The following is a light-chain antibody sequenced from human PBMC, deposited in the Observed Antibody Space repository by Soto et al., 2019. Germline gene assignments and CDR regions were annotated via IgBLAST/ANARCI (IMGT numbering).Light chain of an antibody. CDR3: RSYAGSNNYV. Sequence: QSVLTQPPSASGSPGQSVTISCTGTSSDVGAYNYLSWYQQHPVKAPKLMIYEVSKRPSGVPDRFSGSKSGNTASLTVSGLQAEDEADYYCRSYAGSNNYVFGTGTKLTVL. J-gene: IGLJ1*01. V-gene: IGLV2-8*01. CDR1: SSDVGAYNY. CDR2: EVS.